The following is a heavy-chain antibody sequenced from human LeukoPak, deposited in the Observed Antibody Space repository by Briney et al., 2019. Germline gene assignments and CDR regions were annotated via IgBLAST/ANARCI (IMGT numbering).Heavy chain of an antibody. CDR2: ISPNSGVT. CDR1: GYTFTGYY. CDR3: ARAGSWYVDY. D-gene: IGHD6-13*01. V-gene: IGHV1-2*02. J-gene: IGHJ4*02. Sequence: ASVKVSCKASGYTFTGYYIHWLRQAPGQGLEWMGWISPNSGVTHSSQKFQGRVTMTRDTSISAAYMELSRLRSDDTAVYYCARAGSWYVDYWGQGTLVTVSS.